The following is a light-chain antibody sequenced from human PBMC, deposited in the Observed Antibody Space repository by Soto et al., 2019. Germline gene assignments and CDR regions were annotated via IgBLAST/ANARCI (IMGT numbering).Light chain of an antibody. CDR2: GAS. CDR3: QQYDNLPPCT. CDR1: QSVGTY. Sequence: IVMTQSPATLSVSPGERATLSCKASQSVGTYLAWYQQKPGQAPRLLIYGASTRAAGVPASFSGGGSGTEFTLTISNLQSEEFAIYHCQQYDNLPPCTFGQGTKVEIK. J-gene: IGKJ1*01. V-gene: IGKV3-15*01.